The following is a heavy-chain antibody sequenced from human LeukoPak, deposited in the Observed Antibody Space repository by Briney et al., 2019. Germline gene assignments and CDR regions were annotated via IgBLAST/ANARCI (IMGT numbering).Heavy chain of an antibody. CDR1: GFSFNTYA. CDR3: VRGRIPMVVMGEFDY. J-gene: IGHJ4*02. CDR2: ISATSTYI. Sequence: GGALRLSCAASGFSFNTYAMNWVRQAPGKGLEWVSSISATSTYIYYADSWKGRFTISRDNAKSSLYLQMNSLRAEDTAVYYCVRGRIPMVVMGEFDYWGQGTLVTVSS. D-gene: IGHD3-10*01. V-gene: IGHV3-21*01.